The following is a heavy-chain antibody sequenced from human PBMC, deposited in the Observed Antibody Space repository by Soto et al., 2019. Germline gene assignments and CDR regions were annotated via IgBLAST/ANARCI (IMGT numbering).Heavy chain of an antibody. CDR2: INHSGST. V-gene: IGHV4-34*01. CDR3: ARVKVQWLVRYFQH. CDR1: GGSFSGYY. J-gene: IGHJ1*01. D-gene: IGHD6-19*01. Sequence: ETLSVTCAVYGGSFSGYYWSWIRQPPGKGLEWIGEINHSGSTNYNPSLRSRVTISVDTSKNQFSLKLSSVTAADTDVYYCARVKVQWLVRYFQHWGQGTLVTVYS.